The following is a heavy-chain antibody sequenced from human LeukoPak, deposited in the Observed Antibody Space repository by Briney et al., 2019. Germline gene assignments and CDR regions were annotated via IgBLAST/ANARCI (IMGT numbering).Heavy chain of an antibody. CDR3: ARGYIDNLGYSPRSAFDK. CDR2: ISSTSRSSYI. CDR1: GFSFGSYS. V-gene: IGHV3-21*01. J-gene: IGHJ4*02. D-gene: IGHD3-22*01. Sequence: GGSLRLSCAASGFSFGSYSMNWVRQAPGKGLEWVSSISSTSRSSYIFYAESVEGRFTISRDNTKNSLFLQMNSLIAEDTAVYYCARGYIDNLGYSPRSAFDKWGQGTLVTVSS.